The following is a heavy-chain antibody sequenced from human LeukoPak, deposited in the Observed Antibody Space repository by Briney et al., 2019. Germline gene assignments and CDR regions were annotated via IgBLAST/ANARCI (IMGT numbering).Heavy chain of an antibody. CDR3: AKGQWLPDSRYFDY. V-gene: IGHV3-23*01. J-gene: IGHJ4*02. Sequence: GGSLRLSCAASGFTFSSYAMSWVRQAPGKGLEWVSAISGSGGSTYYADSVKGRLTISRDNSKNTLYLQMNSLRAEDTAVYYCAKGQWLPDSRYFDYWGQGTLVTVSS. CDR1: GFTFSSYA. CDR2: ISGSGGST. D-gene: IGHD5-12*01.